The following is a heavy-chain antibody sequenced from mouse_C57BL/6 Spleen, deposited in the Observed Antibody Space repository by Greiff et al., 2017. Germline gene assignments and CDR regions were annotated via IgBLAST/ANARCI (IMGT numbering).Heavy chain of an antibody. Sequence: EVKLEESGGGLVQPGGSMKLSCVASGFTFSNYWMNWVRQSPEKGLEWVAQIRLKSDNYATHYAESVKGRFTISRDDSKSSVYLQMNNLRAEDTGIYYCTGGAVAPWFAYWGQGTLVTVSA. CDR3: TGGAVAPWFAY. J-gene: IGHJ3*01. CDR1: GFTFSNYW. D-gene: IGHD1-1*01. V-gene: IGHV6-3*01. CDR2: IRLKSDNYAT.